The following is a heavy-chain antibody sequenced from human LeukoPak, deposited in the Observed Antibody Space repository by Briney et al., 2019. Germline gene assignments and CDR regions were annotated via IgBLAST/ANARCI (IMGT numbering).Heavy chain of an antibody. CDR2: ISGSGGST. V-gene: IGHV3-23*01. D-gene: IGHD2-2*01. Sequence: GGSLRLSCAASGFTFSSYAMSWVRQAPGKGLEWVSAISGSGGSTYYADSVKGRFTISRDNSKNTLYLQMNSLRAEDTAVYYCALYCSSTSCYQWGQGTLATVSS. CDR1: GFTFSSYA. J-gene: IGHJ4*02. CDR3: ALYCSSTSCYQ.